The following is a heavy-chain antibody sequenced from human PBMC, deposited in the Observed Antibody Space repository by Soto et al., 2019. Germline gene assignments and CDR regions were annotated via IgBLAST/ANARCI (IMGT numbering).Heavy chain of an antibody. CDR2: IWYDGSNK. V-gene: IGHV3-33*01. CDR3: ARDLDSSGSYGAFDI. Sequence: QVQLVESGGGVVQPGRSLRLSCAASGFTFSSYGMHWVRQAPGKGLEWVAVIWYDGSNKYYADSVKGRFTISRDNSKNTLYLQMNSLRAEDTAVYYCARDLDSSGSYGAFDIWGQGTMVTVSS. J-gene: IGHJ3*02. D-gene: IGHD3-22*01. CDR1: GFTFSSYG.